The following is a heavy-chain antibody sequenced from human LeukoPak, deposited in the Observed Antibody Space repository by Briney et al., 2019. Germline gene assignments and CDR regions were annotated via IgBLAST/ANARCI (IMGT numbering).Heavy chain of an antibody. CDR3: ARVTATTPFDS. J-gene: IGHJ4*03. D-gene: IGHD1-1*01. CDR2: ISYSGKT. CDR1: GGSISSSNW. Sequence: SGTLSLTCAVSGGSISSSNWRSWVRQPPGKGLEWIGEISYSGKTNYNPSLESRLTISVDKSKHQFSLKLSSVTAPDTAVYFCARVTATTPFDSCGHGALGTVSS. V-gene: IGHV4-4*02.